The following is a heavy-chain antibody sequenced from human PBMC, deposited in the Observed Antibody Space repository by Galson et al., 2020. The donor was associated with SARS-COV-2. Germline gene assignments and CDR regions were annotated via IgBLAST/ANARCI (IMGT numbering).Heavy chain of an antibody. CDR3: ARGRRVVVPSPVLGVGAYYSYYCMDV. Sequence: SQTLSLTCAVYARSFRGYSWTWIRQHPGKGLEWPGDINIGRNTNYSPSLRCRVTVSLDTSKRKFSLNLRSVTAADTAIYYCARGRRVVVPSPVLGVGAYYSYYCMDVWDKGTTVTVSS. CDR2: INIGRNT. V-gene: IGHV4-34*01. J-gene: IGHJ6*03. D-gene: IGHD2-2*01. CDR1: ARSFRGYS.